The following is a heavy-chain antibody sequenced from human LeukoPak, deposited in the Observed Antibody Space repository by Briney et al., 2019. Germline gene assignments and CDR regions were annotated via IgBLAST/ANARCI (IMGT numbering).Heavy chain of an antibody. CDR3: ATWRTAKTGFDY. D-gene: IGHD1-1*01. J-gene: IGHJ4*02. CDR2: IYYSGSP. Sequence: PSETLSLTCTVSGGYISNNNYYWAWIRQPPGKGLECIGSIYYSGSPYYNPSLKSRVTISVDTSKNPFSLRLSSVTAADTAVYYCATWRTAKTGFDYWGQGTLVTVSS. V-gene: IGHV4-39*01. CDR1: GGYISNNNYY.